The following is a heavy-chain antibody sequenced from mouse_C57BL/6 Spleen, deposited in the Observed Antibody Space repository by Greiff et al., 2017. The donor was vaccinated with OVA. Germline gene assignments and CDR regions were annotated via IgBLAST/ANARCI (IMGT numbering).Heavy chain of an antibody. CDR1: GYSITSGYY. Sequence: EVKLQESGPGLVKPSQSLSLTCSVTGYSITSGYYWNWIRQFPGNKLEWMGYISYDGSNNYNPSLKNRISITRDTSKNQFFLKLNSVTTEDTATYYCARDDNTYAMDYWGQGTSVTVSS. J-gene: IGHJ4*01. CDR2: ISYDGSN. CDR3: ARDDNTYAMDY. D-gene: IGHD1-3*01. V-gene: IGHV3-6*01.